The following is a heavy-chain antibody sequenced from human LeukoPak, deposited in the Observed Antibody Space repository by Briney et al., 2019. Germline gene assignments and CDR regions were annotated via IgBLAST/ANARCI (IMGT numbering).Heavy chain of an antibody. Sequence: GGSVKVSCKASGGTFSSYAISWVRQAPGQGLEWMGRIITILGIANYAQKFQGRVTITADKSTSTAYMELSSLRSEDTAVYYCARDPGGNWKHPVGYWGQGTLVTVSS. CDR3: ARDPGGNWKHPVGY. CDR2: IITILGIA. V-gene: IGHV1-69*04. J-gene: IGHJ4*02. D-gene: IGHD1-20*01. CDR1: GGTFSSYA.